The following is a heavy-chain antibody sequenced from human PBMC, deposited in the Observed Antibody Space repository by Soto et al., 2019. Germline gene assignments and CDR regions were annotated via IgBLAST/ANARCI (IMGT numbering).Heavy chain of an antibody. CDR2: ISYDGSNK. Sequence: QVQLVESGGGVVQPGRSLRLSCAASGFTFSSYAMHWVRQAPGKGLEWVAVISYDGSNKYYADSVKGRFTISRDNSKNTLYLQMNSLRAEDTAVYYCARTEESIAAAESYYYYGMDVWGQGTTVTVSS. D-gene: IGHD6-13*01. CDR3: ARTEESIAAAESYYYYGMDV. CDR1: GFTFSSYA. V-gene: IGHV3-30-3*01. J-gene: IGHJ6*02.